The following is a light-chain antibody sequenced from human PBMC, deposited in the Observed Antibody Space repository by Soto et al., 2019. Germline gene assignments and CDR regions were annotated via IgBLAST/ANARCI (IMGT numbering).Light chain of an antibody. J-gene: IGKJ1*01. CDR2: GAS. CDR3: QQSYSTPRT. CDR1: QSVSSSY. V-gene: IGKV3-20*01. Sequence: EIVLTQSPGTLPLSPGERATLSCRASQSVSSSYLAWYQQKPGQAPRLLIYGASSRATGIPDRFSGSGSGTDFTLTISRLEPEDFATYYCQQSYSTPRTFGQGTKVDIK.